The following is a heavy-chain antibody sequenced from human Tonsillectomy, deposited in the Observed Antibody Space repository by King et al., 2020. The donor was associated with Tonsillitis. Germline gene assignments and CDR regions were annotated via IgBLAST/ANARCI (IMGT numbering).Heavy chain of an antibody. CDR3: ARDPGDMPMVYPPRPAAGELPLDS. D-gene: IGHD3-10*01. J-gene: IGHJ4*02. Sequence: QLVQSGSELKKPGASVKISCKASGYHFSDYAINWVRQAPGQGLQWMGWINTKTGEPTYAQAFTGRFVLSLDTSISTAHLHISSLKTVDTAVYFCARDPGDMPMVYPPRPAAGELPLDSWGQGTLVTVSS. CDR1: GYHFSDYA. V-gene: IGHV7-4-1*02. CDR2: INTKTGEP.